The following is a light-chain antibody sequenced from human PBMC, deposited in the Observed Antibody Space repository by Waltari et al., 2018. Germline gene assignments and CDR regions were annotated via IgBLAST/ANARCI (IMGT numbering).Light chain of an antibody. CDR1: RSDIGRYKY. Sequence: QSALTQPASVSASLGQSITISYTGTRSDIGRYKYVSWYQQHPGKAPKLILYDVTKRPSGVSHRFSGSKSGNTASLTISGLQAEDEADYFCSSYSTGSVVVFGGGTKLTVL. CDR2: DVT. CDR3: SSYSTGSVVV. J-gene: IGLJ2*01. V-gene: IGLV2-14*03.